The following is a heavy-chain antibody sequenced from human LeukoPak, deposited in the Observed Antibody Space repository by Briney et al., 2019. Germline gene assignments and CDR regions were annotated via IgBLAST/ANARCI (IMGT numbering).Heavy chain of an antibody. D-gene: IGHD3-10*01. CDR2: INHSGST. J-gene: IGHJ4*02. Sequence: GSLRLSCVASGFTFSSRDWMTWVRQAPGKGLEWIGEINHSGSTNYNPSLKSRVTISVDTSKNQFSLKLSSVTAADTAVYYCARRGYYYGSGSYYKSQPFDYWGQGTLVTVSS. CDR1: GFTFSSRDW. V-gene: IGHV4-4*02. CDR3: ARRGYYYGSGSYYKSQPFDY.